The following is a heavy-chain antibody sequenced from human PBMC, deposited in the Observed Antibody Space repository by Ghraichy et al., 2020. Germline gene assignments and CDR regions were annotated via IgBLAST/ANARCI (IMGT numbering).Heavy chain of an antibody. CDR1: GGSFSGYY. V-gene: IGHV4-34*01. J-gene: IGHJ6*03. D-gene: IGHD6-19*01. CDR2: INHSGST. CDR3: ARGYSSGWSSITYYYYYYMDV. Sequence: SETLSLTCAVYGGSFSGYYWSWIRQPPGKGLEWIGEINHSGSTNYNPSLKSRVTISVDTSKNQFSLKLSSVTAADTAVYYCARGYSSGWSSITYYYYYYMDVWGKGTTVTVSS.